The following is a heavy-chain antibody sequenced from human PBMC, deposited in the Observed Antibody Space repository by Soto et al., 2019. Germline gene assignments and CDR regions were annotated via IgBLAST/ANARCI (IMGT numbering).Heavy chain of an antibody. D-gene: IGHD3-16*01. CDR3: GRHGGLGDLRGNSFAP. J-gene: IGHJ5*02. CDR1: GYSFTSYW. CDR2: IYPGDSDT. V-gene: IGHV5-51*01. Sequence: GEALKISCKGSGYSFTSYWIGWVRQMPGKGLEWMGIIYPGDSDTRYSPSFQGQVTISADKSISTAYLQWSSLKASDTAMYYCGRHGGLGDLRGNSFAPWGKGTLVTVS.